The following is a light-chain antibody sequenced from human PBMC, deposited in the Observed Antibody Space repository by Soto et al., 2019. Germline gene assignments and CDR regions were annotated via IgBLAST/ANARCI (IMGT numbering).Light chain of an antibody. CDR1: SSDIGHYNY. CDR3: GSYTTSNILV. CDR2: EVS. Sequence: QPVLTQPASVSASPGQSITISCSGTSSDIGHYNYVCWYQHHPGKAPKLIIYEVSNRPSGVSYRFSGSKSGNTASLTISGLQAEDEADYYCGSYTTSNILVFGGGTKVTVL. V-gene: IGLV2-14*01. J-gene: IGLJ3*02.